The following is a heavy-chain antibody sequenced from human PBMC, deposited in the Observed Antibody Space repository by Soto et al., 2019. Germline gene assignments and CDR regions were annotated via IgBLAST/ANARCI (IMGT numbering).Heavy chain of an antibody. Sequence: DVQLVASGGGLIQPGGSLRLSCAALGLTVRGKKYITWVRQAPGKGLEWVAALYDVDGTYYADTAKGRFTISRDNSNNIIYVQADSHGPGDTAVDYCASGLEPEHDYDLWGLGTMVTVSS. J-gene: IGHJ3*01. V-gene: IGHV3-53*01. CDR1: GLTVRGKKY. CDR3: ASGLEPEHDYDL. D-gene: IGHD1-1*01. CDR2: LYDVDGT.